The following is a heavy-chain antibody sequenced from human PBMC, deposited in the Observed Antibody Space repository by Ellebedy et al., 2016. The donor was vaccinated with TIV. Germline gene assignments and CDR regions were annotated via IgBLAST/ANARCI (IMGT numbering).Heavy chain of an antibody. J-gene: IGHJ6*02. V-gene: IGHV1-58*02. CDR1: GFTFTSSP. Sequence: SVKVSXXASGFTFTSSPMQWVRQARGQRLEWIGWIVVGSGNTNYAQKFQERVTITRDMSTSTAYMELSSLRSEDTAVYYCAAEGASGDYNSNGMNVWGQGTTVTVSS. CDR3: AAEGASGDYNSNGMNV. CDR2: IVVGSGNT. D-gene: IGHD3-10*01.